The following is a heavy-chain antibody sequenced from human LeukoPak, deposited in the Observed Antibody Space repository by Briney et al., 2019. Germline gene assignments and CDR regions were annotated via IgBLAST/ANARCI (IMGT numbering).Heavy chain of an antibody. J-gene: IGHJ6*03. CDR3: ARVAVAGINFPFLRYYYYMDV. V-gene: IGHV1-2*02. D-gene: IGHD6-19*01. Sequence: GASVKVSCKSSGYTFTAYYMHWVRQTPGQGLEWMGWINPNSGGTRYEQKFQGRVTMTRDTSISTAYMELSRLRSDDTAVYYCARVAVAGINFPFLRYYYYMDVWGKGTTVTVSS. CDR2: INPNSGGT. CDR1: GYTFTAYY.